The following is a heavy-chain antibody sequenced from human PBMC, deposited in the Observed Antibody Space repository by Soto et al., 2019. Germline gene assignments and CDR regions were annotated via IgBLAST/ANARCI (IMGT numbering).Heavy chain of an antibody. Sequence: SETLSLTCTVSGGSISSGGYYWSWIRQHPGKGLEWIGYIYYSGSTYYNSSLKSRVTISVDTSKNQISLKLSSVTSADMAVYYCARVWDSSGPNFDYWGQGTLVTVSS. J-gene: IGHJ4*02. CDR3: ARVWDSSGPNFDY. V-gene: IGHV4-31*03. D-gene: IGHD3-22*01. CDR2: IYYSGST. CDR1: GGSISSGGYY.